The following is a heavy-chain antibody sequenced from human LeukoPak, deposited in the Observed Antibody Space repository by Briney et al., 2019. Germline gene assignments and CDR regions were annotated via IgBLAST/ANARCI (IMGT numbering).Heavy chain of an antibody. Sequence: SVKVFCNACGYTFTRYGISWVRHARAQALEGMGLISAYNGNTNYAQKLQGTVTMTTDTSTSTAYMERRSLRSDDTAVYYCARGTYGSGLDYWGQGTLVTVSS. CDR3: ARGTYGSGLDY. CDR1: GYTFTRYG. D-gene: IGHD3-10*01. V-gene: IGHV1-18*01. CDR2: ISAYNGNT. J-gene: IGHJ4*02.